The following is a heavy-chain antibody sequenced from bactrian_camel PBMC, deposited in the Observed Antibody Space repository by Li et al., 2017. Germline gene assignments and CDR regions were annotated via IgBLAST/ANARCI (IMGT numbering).Heavy chain of an antibody. CDR3: VKEYGLDNYGGDY. CDR2: TNAAGVTT. Sequence: VQLVESGGGLVQPGGSLRLSCAASGFTFSTYSMYWDRQTPGKGHEWVSGTNAAGVTTVYAVSVEGRFTMSRDNAKNTVYLQMNSLNPEDTAIYYCVKEYGLDNYGGDYWGQGTQVTVS. J-gene: IGHJ4*01. V-gene: IGHV3S1*01. CDR1: GFTFSTYS. D-gene: IGHD6*01.